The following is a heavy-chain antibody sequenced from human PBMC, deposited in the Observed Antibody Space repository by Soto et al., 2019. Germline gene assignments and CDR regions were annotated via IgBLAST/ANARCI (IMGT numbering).Heavy chain of an antibody. V-gene: IGHV1-2*02. J-gene: IGHJ6*02. D-gene: IGHD6-13*01. CDR1: GYTFTGYY. CDR2: INPNSGGT. CDR3: ARDIAAAGTGDYYGMDV. Sequence: QVQLVQSGAEVKKPGASVKVSCKASGYTFTGYYMHWVRQAPGQGLEWMGWINPNSGGTNYAQKFQGRVTMTRDTSISTAYMELSRLRSDDTAVYYCARDIAAAGTGDYYGMDVWGQGTTVTVSS.